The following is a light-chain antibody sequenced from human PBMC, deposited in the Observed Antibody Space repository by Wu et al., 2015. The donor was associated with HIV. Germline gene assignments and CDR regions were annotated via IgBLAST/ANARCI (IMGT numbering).Light chain of an antibody. CDR3: QQRHDWPLT. CDR2: GAS. J-gene: IGKJ4*01. Sequence: EIVLTQSPATLSLSPGERATLSCRASQGVSVYLAWYQQKPGQAPRLLIYGASIRATGIPARFSGSGSGTDFTLTISSLEPEDFAVYYCQQRHDWPLTFGGGTKVGIK. V-gene: IGKV3-11*01. CDR1: QGVSVY.